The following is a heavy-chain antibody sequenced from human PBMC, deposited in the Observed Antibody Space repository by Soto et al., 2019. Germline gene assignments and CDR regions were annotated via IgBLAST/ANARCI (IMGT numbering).Heavy chain of an antibody. CDR2: ISGSGGST. D-gene: IGHD6-13*01. CDR1: GFTFSSYA. CDR3: GPGIAAAGTDYMDV. J-gene: IGHJ6*03. V-gene: IGHV3-23*01. Sequence: GGSLRLSCAASGFTFSSYAMSWVRQAPGKGLEWVSAISGSGGSTYYADSVKGRFTISRDNSKNTLYLQMNSLRAEDTAVYYCGPGIAAAGTDYMDVWGKGTTVTVSS.